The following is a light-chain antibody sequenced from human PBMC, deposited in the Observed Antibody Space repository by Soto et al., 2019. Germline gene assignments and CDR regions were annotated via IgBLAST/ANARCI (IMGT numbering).Light chain of an antibody. CDR1: QGLSSNY. CDR3: QQYFSSVLT. CDR2: GAS. J-gene: IGKJ4*01. V-gene: IGKV3-20*01. Sequence: IVLTQSAGTLSLSPGERATLSCRASQGLSSNYLAWYQQKPGQAPRLLIYGASSRATGIPDRFSGSGSGTDFTLTISRLEPVDFALYYCQQYFSSVLTFGGGTKVEIK.